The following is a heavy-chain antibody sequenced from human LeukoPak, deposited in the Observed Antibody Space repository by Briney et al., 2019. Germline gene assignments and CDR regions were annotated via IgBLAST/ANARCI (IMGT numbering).Heavy chain of an antibody. Sequence: GGSLTLSCAASGFTFSNYWTNWVRQAQGKGLEWVATIKEDGSEKYYVDSVKGRFTISRDNAKNSLYLQMDSLRAEDTAVYYCARDSQHLNCDHWGQGTLVTGSS. CDR2: IKEDGSEK. CDR1: GFTFSNYW. V-gene: IGHV3-7*04. J-gene: IGHJ4*02. CDR3: ARDSQHLNCDH. D-gene: IGHD3-3*02.